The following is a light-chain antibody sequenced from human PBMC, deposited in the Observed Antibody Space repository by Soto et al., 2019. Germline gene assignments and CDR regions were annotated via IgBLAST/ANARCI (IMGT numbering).Light chain of an antibody. V-gene: IGKV4-1*01. J-gene: IGKJ2*01. CDR1: QSVLYSSNNKNY. Sequence: DIVMTQSPDSLAVSLGEWATINCKSSQSVLYSSNNKNYLAWYQQKPGQPPKLLIYWASTREAGVPDRCSGSGSGTDFTLTISSLQAEDVAVYYCQQYYSTPDTFGQGTKLEIK. CDR2: WAS. CDR3: QQYYSTPDT.